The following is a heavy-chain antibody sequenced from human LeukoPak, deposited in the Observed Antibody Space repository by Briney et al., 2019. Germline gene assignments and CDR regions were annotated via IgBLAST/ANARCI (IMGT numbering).Heavy chain of an antibody. Sequence: GGSLRLSCAASGFTFSSYAMSWVRQAPGKGLEWVSGISGSGDNTYYADSVKGRFTISRDNSKNTLYLQMNSLRAEDTAVYYCAKEYYDFWSGYLSYYYYYGMDVWGQGTTVTVSS. D-gene: IGHD3-3*01. V-gene: IGHV3-23*01. CDR2: ISGSGDNT. J-gene: IGHJ6*02. CDR1: GFTFSSYA. CDR3: AKEYYDFWSGYLSYYYYYGMDV.